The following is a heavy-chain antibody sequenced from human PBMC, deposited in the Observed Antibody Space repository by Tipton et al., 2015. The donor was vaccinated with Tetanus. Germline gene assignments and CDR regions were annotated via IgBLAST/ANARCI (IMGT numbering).Heavy chain of an antibody. Sequence: TLSLTCAASGFTFRSYTLNWVRQAPGKGLEWVSSISSSSRYIYYADSVKGRFTISRDNAKNSLYLQMISLRAEDTAVYSCARGMAEASNCGGDCYSDYWGQGTLVTVSS. CDR1: GFTFRSYT. D-gene: IGHD2-21*02. J-gene: IGHJ4*02. CDR3: ARGMAEASNCGGDCYSDY. V-gene: IGHV3-21*01. CDR2: ISSSSRYI.